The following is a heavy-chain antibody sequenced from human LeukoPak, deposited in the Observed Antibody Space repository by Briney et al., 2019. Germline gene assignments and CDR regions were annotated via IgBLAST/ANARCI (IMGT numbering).Heavy chain of an antibody. J-gene: IGHJ3*02. CDR2: INPNSGGT. V-gene: IGHV1-2*02. Sequence: ASVEVSCKASGYTFTGYYMHWVRQAPGQGLEWMGWINPNSGGTNYAQKFQGRVTMTRDTSISTAYMELSRLRSDDTAVYYCALTYYDFWSGYSADAFDIWGQGTMVTVSS. D-gene: IGHD3-3*01. CDR1: GYTFTGYY. CDR3: ALTYYDFWSGYSADAFDI.